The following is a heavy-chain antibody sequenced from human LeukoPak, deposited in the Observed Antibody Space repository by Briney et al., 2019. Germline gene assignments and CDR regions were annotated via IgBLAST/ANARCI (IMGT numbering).Heavy chain of an antibody. Sequence: ASVTVSCKTSGYTFSNYGINWVRQAPGQGLEWMGWISGHNGNTRYAQKVQGRVTMTTDTATSTVHMDLGSLRSDDTAVYYCARSLIGVGGPYYLDYWGQGTLVTVSS. CDR3: ARSLIGVGGPYYLDY. CDR2: ISGHNGNT. CDR1: GYTFSNYG. D-gene: IGHD2-15*01. J-gene: IGHJ4*02. V-gene: IGHV1-18*01.